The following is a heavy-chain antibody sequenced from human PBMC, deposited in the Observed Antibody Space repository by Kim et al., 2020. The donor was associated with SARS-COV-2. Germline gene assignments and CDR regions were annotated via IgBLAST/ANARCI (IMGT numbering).Heavy chain of an antibody. CDR3: ARRTLVDTFPVNPTEYFDY. V-gene: IGHV4-39*01. J-gene: IGHJ4*02. Sequence: SETLSLTCTVSGGSISSSSYYWGWIRQPPGKGLEWIGSIYYSGSTYYNPSLKSRVTISVDTSKNQFSLKLSSVTAADTAVYYCARRTLVDTFPVNPTEYFDYWGQGTLVTVSS. D-gene: IGHD5-18*01. CDR1: GGSISSSSYY. CDR2: IYYSGST.